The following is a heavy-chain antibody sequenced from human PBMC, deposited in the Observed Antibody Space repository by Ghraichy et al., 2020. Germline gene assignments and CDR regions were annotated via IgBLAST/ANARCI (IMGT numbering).Heavy chain of an antibody. CDR1: GFTVSTSY. CDR3: VRTAGGGV. V-gene: IGHV3-53*01. CDR2: IYSGGST. J-gene: IGHJ4*02. D-gene: IGHD2-8*01. Sequence: GGSLRLSCAASGFTVSTSYINWVRQAPEKWLEWVSIIYSGGSTYYADSVRGRFTISRDNSKNTVYLQMNSLIADDTAVYYCVRTAGGGVWGQGTLVTVSS.